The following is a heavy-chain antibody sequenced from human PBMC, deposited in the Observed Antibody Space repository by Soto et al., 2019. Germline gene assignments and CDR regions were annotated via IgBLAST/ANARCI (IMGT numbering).Heavy chain of an antibody. CDR1: GFSLNNYW. CDR3: MRGNTGYGNFDY. V-gene: IGHV3-74*01. D-gene: IGHD5-12*01. Sequence: VGSLRLSCAVSGFSLNNYWMHWVRQRPGKGLVWVARIHRDGTTSYADSVKGRFTISRDNAKNTVSLQMNSLKDEDTAVYYCMRGNTGYGNFDYWGQGTLVTVSS. CDR2: IHRDGTT. J-gene: IGHJ4*02.